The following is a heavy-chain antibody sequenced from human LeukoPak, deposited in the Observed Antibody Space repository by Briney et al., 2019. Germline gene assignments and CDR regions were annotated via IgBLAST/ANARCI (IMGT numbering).Heavy chain of an antibody. Sequence: GGSLRLSCAASGFAFSRSGMHWVHQAPGKGLEWVAVVWYDGSNKHYADSVKGRFTISRDNSNNTLYLQMNSLRAEDTAVYYCARDPKYSNSWFFDHWGQGTLVTVSS. D-gene: IGHD6-13*01. J-gene: IGHJ4*02. CDR3: ARDPKYSNSWFFDH. CDR2: VWYDGSNK. CDR1: GFAFSRSG. V-gene: IGHV3-33*01.